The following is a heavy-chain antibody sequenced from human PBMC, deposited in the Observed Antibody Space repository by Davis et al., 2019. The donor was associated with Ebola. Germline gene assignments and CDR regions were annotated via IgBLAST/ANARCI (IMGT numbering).Heavy chain of an antibody. Sequence: AASVKVSCKASGGTFSTYAIDWVRRAPGQGLEWMGRIIPMLGIPNYAQRFQGRVTITADKSTSTAYMELSSLRSEDMAMYYCARDLGTAMATEWGQGTLVTVSS. CDR3: ARDLGTAMATE. V-gene: IGHV1-69*04. CDR2: IIPMLGIP. D-gene: IGHD5-18*01. J-gene: IGHJ4*02. CDR1: GGTFSTYA.